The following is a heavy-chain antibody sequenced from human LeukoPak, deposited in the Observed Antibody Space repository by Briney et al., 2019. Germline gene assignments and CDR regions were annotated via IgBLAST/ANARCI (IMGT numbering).Heavy chain of an antibody. Sequence: GGSLRLSCAASGFTFSSYGMNWVRQAPGKGLEWVSGISGSGDSTYYADSVRGRSTISRDNSKNTLYLQMKSLRAEDTALYYCAKSKPYYYGSGSYYKNPFDDWGQGPLVTVSS. CDR2: ISGSGDST. CDR1: GFTFSSYG. D-gene: IGHD3-10*01. J-gene: IGHJ4*02. V-gene: IGHV3-23*01. CDR3: AKSKPYYYGSGSYYKNPFDD.